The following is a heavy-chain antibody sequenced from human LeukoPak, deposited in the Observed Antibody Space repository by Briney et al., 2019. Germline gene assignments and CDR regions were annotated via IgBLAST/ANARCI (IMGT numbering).Heavy chain of an antibody. V-gene: IGHV4-30-4*01. J-gene: IGHJ3*02. Sequence: SETLSLTCTVSGGSISTSNYFWSWIRQSPGKGLEWIGYIHYTGSAHYSSLKSRVSITVDTSKNQFSLHTTSVTDADTAVYYCAREVNEVSDSDAFDIWGQGTMVTVSS. CDR2: IHYTGSA. CDR3: AREVNEVSDSDAFDI. D-gene: IGHD3-22*01. CDR1: GGSISTSNYF.